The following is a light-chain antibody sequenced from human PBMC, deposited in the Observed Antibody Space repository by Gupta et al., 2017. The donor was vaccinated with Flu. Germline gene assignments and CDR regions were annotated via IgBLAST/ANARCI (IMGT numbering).Light chain of an antibody. CDR3: SSYTTSYTFV. V-gene: IGLV2-18*02. Sequence: QSALTQPPSVSGSPGRSVTISCTGTGRDVGTYNRVSWYRQPPGTAPKLIIYEVSNRPAGVHDRFSGSKSGNTAPLTISGLHGEDEADYYGSSYTTSYTFVFGTGTKVTVL. J-gene: IGLJ1*01. CDR2: EVS. CDR1: GRDVGTYNR.